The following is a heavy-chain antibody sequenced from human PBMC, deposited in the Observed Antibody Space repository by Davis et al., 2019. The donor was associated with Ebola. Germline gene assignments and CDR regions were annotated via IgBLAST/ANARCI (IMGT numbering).Heavy chain of an antibody. J-gene: IGHJ4*02. Sequence: AASVKVSCKVSGYTLTELAMVWVRQAPGKGLEWTGGFDPEDGETIYAQKFQGRVTMTEDTSTDTAYMELSSLRSEDTAVYYCARAQFPTTSDHWGQGTLVTVSS. CDR3: ARAQFPTTSDH. CDR1: GYTLTELA. V-gene: IGHV1-24*01. D-gene: IGHD1-1*01. CDR2: FDPEDGET.